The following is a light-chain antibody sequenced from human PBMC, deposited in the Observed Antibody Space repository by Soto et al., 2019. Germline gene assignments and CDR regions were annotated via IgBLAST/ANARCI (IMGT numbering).Light chain of an antibody. CDR1: QSVSSNY. J-gene: IGKJ4*01. CDR3: QQYGGSPRVT. CDR2: GAS. V-gene: IGKV3-20*01. Sequence: EIVLTQSPGTLSLSPGERATLSCRASQSVSSNYLAWYQQKPGQSPRHLIYGASSRATGIPDRFSGSGSGTEFPLYISRREHDDFAVYYCQQYGGSPRVTFGGGTKVEIK.